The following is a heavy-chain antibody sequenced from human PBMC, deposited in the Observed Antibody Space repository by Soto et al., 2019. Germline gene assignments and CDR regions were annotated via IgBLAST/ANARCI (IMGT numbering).Heavy chain of an antibody. CDR3: AKVVTGRYYYGMDV. J-gene: IGHJ6*02. CDR1: GFTFSSYG. D-gene: IGHD1-20*01. CDR2: ISYDGSNR. V-gene: IGHV3-30*18. Sequence: QVQLVESGGGVVQPGRSLRLSCAASGFTFSSYGMHWVRQAPGKGLEWVAVISYDGSNRYYADSVKGRFTISRDNSKNTLYLQMNSLRAEDTAVYYCAKVVTGRYYYGMDVWGQGTTVTVSS.